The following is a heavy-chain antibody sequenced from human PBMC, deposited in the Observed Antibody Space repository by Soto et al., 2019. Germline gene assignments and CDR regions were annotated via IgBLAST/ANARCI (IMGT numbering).Heavy chain of an antibody. V-gene: IGHV4-59*01. CDR3: ARTVVVAATPRGFGGTGWFDP. D-gene: IGHD2-15*01. CDR1: GGSISSYY. CDR2: IYYSGST. J-gene: IGHJ5*02. Sequence: LSLTCTVSGGSISSYYWSWIRQPPGKGLEWIGYIYYSGSTNYNPSLKSRVTISVDTSKNQFSLKLSSVTAADTAVYYCARTVVVAATPRGFGGTGWFDPWGQGTLVTVSS.